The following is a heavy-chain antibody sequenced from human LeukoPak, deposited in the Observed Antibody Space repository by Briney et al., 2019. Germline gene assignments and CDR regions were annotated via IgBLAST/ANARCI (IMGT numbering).Heavy chain of an antibody. J-gene: IGHJ6*03. CDR3: ARNALYDFWSGYLPHYYYYYMDV. D-gene: IGHD3-3*01. CDR1: GYTFTSYD. V-gene: IGHV1-8*03. CDR2: MNPNSGNT. Sequence: ASVRVSCKASGYTFTSYDINWVRQATGQGLEWMGWMNPNSGNTGYAQKFQGRVTITRNTSISTAYMELSSLRSEDTAVYYCARNALYDFWSGYLPHYYYYYMDVWSKGTTVTVSS.